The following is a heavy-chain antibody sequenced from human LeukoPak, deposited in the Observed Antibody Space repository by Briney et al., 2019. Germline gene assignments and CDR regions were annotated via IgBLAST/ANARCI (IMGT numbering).Heavy chain of an antibody. D-gene: IGHD2/OR15-2a*01. CDR3: ARLRGNYFPDF. V-gene: IGHV4-59*01. Sequence: SETLSLTCTVSGGSMSGYYWTWIRQPPGKGVEWIAYIYYTGSTNYNPSLESRVTISVDTSKNEFSLRLNSMATADTAVYYCARLRGNYFPDFWGQGTLVTVSS. J-gene: IGHJ4*02. CDR2: IYYTGST. CDR1: GGSMSGYY.